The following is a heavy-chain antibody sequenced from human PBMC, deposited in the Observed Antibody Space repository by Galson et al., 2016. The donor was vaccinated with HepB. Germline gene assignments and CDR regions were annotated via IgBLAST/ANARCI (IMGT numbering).Heavy chain of an antibody. J-gene: IGHJ5*02. V-gene: IGHV1-3*04. Sequence: SVKVSRKASGYTFTSYAMHWVRQAPGQRLEWMGWINTGNGNTKYSQKFQGRVTISRDTSASTAYMEPRSLRSEDTAVYYCARDSGSPNWFDPWGQGTLVTVSS. CDR3: ARDSGSPNWFDP. CDR2: INTGNGNT. CDR1: GYTFTSYA. D-gene: IGHD1-26*01.